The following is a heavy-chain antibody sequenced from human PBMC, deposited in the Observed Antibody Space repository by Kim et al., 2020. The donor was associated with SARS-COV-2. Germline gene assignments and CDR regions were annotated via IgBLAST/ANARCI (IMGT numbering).Heavy chain of an antibody. D-gene: IGHD5-12*01. V-gene: IGHV3-23*01. J-gene: IGHJ4*02. CDR3: AKDRMPQGIVATLDYFDY. Sequence: GGSLRLSCAASGFTFSSYAMSWVRQAPGKGLEWVSAISGSGGSTYYADSVKGRFTISRDNSKNTLYLQMNSLRAEDTAVYYCAKDRMPQGIVATLDYFDYWGQGTLVTVSS. CDR1: GFTFSSYA. CDR2: ISGSGGST.